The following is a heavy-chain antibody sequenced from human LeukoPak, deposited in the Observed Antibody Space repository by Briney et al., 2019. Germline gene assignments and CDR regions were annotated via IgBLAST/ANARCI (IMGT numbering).Heavy chain of an antibody. J-gene: IGHJ3*02. CDR2: ISYDGSNK. Sequence: GGSLRLSCAASGFTFSSYGMHWVRQAPGKGLEWVAVISYDGSNKYYADSVKGRFTISRDNSRNTLYVQMNCLRAEDTAIYYCARDRNWGAYDIWGQGTMVTVSS. D-gene: IGHD7-27*01. CDR1: GFTFSSYG. CDR3: ARDRNWGAYDI. V-gene: IGHV3-30*03.